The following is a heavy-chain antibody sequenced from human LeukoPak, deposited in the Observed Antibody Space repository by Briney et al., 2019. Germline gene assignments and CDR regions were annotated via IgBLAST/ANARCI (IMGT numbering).Heavy chain of an antibody. CDR2: IYPGDSDT. J-gene: IGHJ4*02. CDR3: ARLKVGATLSQYYFDY. Sequence: GESLKIPWKGPGYRFTTYWIAWVRQMPGKGLEWMGIIYPGDSDTTYSPSFQGQVTISADKSIDTASLQWSSRKASDTAIYYCARLKVGATLSQYYFDYWGQGTLVTVSS. V-gene: IGHV5-51*01. D-gene: IGHD1-26*01. CDR1: GYRFTTYW.